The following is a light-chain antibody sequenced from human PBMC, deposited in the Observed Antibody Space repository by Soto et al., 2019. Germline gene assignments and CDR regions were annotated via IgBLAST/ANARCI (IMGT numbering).Light chain of an antibody. CDR2: EGD. J-gene: IGLJ3*02. Sequence: QSALTQPASVSGSPGQSITISCTGTSSNFGSYNLVSWYRHHPDKAPKLIIYEGDKRPSGVSDRFSASKSGNTASLTISGLQAEDEADYYCCSSGSVTLVFGGGTKVTVL. CDR3: CSSGSVTLV. V-gene: IGLV2-23*01. CDR1: SSNFGSYNL.